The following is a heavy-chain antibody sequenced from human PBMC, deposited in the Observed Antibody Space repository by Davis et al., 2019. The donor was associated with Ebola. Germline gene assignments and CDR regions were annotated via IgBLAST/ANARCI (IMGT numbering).Heavy chain of an antibody. CDR3: ARGPAANAPLNY. D-gene: IGHD2-2*01. Sequence: ASVKVSCKAFGYTFIYYYINWVRQTPGQGLEWMGRINPKSGATTYAQRFQGRVTVTRDTSSGTASMDLGSLKSDETAVYYCARGPAANAPLNYWGQGTLVTGSS. CDR2: INPKSGAT. CDR1: GYTFIYYY. V-gene: IGHV1-2*02. J-gene: IGHJ4*02.